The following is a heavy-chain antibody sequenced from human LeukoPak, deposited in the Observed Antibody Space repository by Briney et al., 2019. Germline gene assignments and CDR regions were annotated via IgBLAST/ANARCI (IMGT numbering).Heavy chain of an antibody. CDR1: GFIFTNYF. D-gene: IGHD3-3*01. Sequence: GGSLRLSCAASGFIFTNYFMSWVRQAPGKGLEWVASIKHDGSEKYYVDSVRGRFTISRDNTMNSLYLQMSSLRAEDTAVYYCATDRGWRTSGYYLYYFVYWGQGTLVTFSS. J-gene: IGHJ4*02. CDR3: ATDRGWRTSGYYLYYFVY. CDR2: IKHDGSEK. V-gene: IGHV3-7*01.